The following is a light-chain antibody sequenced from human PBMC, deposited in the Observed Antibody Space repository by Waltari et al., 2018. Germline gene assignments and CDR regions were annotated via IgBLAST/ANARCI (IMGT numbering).Light chain of an antibody. CDR2: DVD. Sequence: QSALTQPRSVSGSPGQSVTISCTGSSSDVGGYIYVSWYHHQPGRAPKVMIYDVDKPPSGVPERFSGSQSVKTASLTISGLQAEDEGDYYCCSYAGSYTFVFGSGTKVTVL. CDR1: SSDVGGYIY. J-gene: IGLJ1*01. V-gene: IGLV2-11*01. CDR3: CSYAGSYTFV.